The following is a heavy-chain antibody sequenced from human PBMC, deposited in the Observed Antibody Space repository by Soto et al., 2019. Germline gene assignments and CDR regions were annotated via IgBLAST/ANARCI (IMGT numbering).Heavy chain of an antibody. J-gene: IGHJ4*02. CDR1: GFTFGSYA. V-gene: IGHV3-23*01. Sequence: GGSLRLSCAASGFTFGSYAMIWVRQAPGKGLEWVSAISGSGGSTYYADSVKGRFTISRDNSKNTLYLQMNSLRAEDTAVYYCAKSDTAMVTWCRIDYWGQGTLVTVSS. D-gene: IGHD5-18*01. CDR2: ISGSGGST. CDR3: AKSDTAMVTWCRIDY.